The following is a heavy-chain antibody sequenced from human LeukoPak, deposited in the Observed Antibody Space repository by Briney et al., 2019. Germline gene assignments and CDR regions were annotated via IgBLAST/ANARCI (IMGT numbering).Heavy chain of an antibody. V-gene: IGHV4-59*01. J-gene: IGHJ4*02. Sequence: SETLSLTCTVSGGSISSYYWSWIRQPPGKGLEWIGYIYYSGGTNYNPSLKSRVTISVDTSKNQFSLKLSSVTAADTAVYYCALGDGSGSYQRYWGQGPLVTVSS. CDR2: IYYSGGT. CDR3: ALGDGSGSYQRY. CDR1: GGSISSYY. D-gene: IGHD3-10*01.